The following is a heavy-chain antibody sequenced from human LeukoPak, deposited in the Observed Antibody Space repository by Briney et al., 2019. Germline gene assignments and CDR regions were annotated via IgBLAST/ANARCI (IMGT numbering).Heavy chain of an antibody. CDR2: VHLDGRT. CDR3: AREGGFYRPLDY. J-gene: IGHJ4*02. V-gene: IGHV4-4*02. CDR1: GGSVSSTNW. Sequence: SETLSLTCGVSGGSVSSTNWWTWIRQPPGKGLEWIGEVHLDGRTNFNPSLRSRLTMSVDLSENHVSLKLTSVTAADTAVYYCAREGGFYRPLDYSGQGTLVTVSS. D-gene: IGHD6-25*01.